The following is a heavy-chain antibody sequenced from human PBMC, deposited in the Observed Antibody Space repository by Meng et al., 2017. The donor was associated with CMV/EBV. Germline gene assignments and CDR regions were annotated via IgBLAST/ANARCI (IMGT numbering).Heavy chain of an antibody. CDR1: GFTFSGSA. D-gene: IGHD3-3*01. CDR2: IRSKANSYAT. CDR3: TRPTLWSGYYSGY. Sequence: GGSLRLSCAASGFTFSGSAMHWVRQASGKGLEWVGRIRSKANSYATAYAASVKGRLTISRDDSKNTAYLQMNSLKTEDTAVYYCTRPTLWSGYYSGYWGQGTLVTVSS. V-gene: IGHV3-73*01. J-gene: IGHJ4*02.